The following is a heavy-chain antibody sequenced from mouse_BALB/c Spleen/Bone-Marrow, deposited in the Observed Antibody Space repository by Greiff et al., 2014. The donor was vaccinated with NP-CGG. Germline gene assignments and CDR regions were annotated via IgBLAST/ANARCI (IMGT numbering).Heavy chain of an antibody. CDR1: GFSLTSYD. Sequence: QVQLQQSGPDLVTPSQSLSITCTVSGFSLTSYDVHWVSQPPGKGLEWLGVIWAGGSTNYNSALMSRLSISKDNSKSQVCLKMNSLRTDDTAMYYCARITTGTGAMDYWGQGTSVTVAA. D-gene: IGHD1-2*01. CDR2: IWAGGST. J-gene: IGHJ4*01. V-gene: IGHV2-9*02. CDR3: ARITTGTGAMDY.